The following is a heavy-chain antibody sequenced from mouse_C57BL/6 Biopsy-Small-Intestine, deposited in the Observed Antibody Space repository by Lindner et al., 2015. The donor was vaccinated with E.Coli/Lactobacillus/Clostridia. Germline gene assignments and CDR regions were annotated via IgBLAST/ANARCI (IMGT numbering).Heavy chain of an antibody. CDR1: GYTFTNYG. J-gene: IGHJ1*01. Sequence: VKVSCKASGYTFTNYGVSWVRQAPGQGLEWMGWISAYNGNTNYAQKLQGRVTMTTDTSTSTAYMELRTLRSDDTAVYYCARDPGLSKFFLGVGMDVWGQGTTVTVSS. D-gene: IGHD2-10*02. V-gene: IGHV1-79*01. CDR2: ISAYNGNT. CDR3: ARDPGLSKFFLGVGMDV.